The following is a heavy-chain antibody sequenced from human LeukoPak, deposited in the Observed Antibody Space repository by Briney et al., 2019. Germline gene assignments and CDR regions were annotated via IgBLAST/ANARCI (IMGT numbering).Heavy chain of an antibody. V-gene: IGHV3-21*01. D-gene: IGHD3-22*01. CDR3: AGHYDSSGYDYYYGMDV. CDR2: ISSSSSYI. Sequence: GGSLRLSCAASGFTFSSYSMNWGRQAPGKGLEWVSSISSSSSYIYYADSVKGRFTISRDNAKNSLYLQMNSLRAEDTAVYYCAGHYDSSGYDYYYGMDVWGQGTTVTVSS. CDR1: GFTFSSYS. J-gene: IGHJ6*02.